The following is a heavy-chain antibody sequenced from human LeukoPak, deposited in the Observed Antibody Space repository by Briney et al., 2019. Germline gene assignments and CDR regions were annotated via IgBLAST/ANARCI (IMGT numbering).Heavy chain of an antibody. CDR3: ARGLSGSSSPLYPFDS. CDR2: ISSSGSTT. J-gene: IGHJ4*02. V-gene: IGHV3-48*03. CDR1: GFTFSNYA. D-gene: IGHD6-6*01. Sequence: GRSLRPSCAATGFTFSNYAIHWVRQALGKGLEWVSYISSSGSTTYYADSVKGRFTISRDNAKNSLYLQMNSLRAEDTAVYYCARGLSGSSSPLYPFDSWGQGALVTVSS.